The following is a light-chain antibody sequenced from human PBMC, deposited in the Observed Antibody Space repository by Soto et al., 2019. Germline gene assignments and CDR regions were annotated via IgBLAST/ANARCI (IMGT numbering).Light chain of an antibody. CDR1: QSVSSY. J-gene: IGKJ4*01. V-gene: IGKV3-11*01. Sequence: EIVLTQSPATLSLSPGERAALSCRASQSVSSYLAWYQQKPGQAPRLLIYDASKRAKGIPARFGGSGSGTDFTLTVSSLEPEDFAIYFCQQRSNWPSTFGGGTKVEI. CDR3: QQRSNWPST. CDR2: DAS.